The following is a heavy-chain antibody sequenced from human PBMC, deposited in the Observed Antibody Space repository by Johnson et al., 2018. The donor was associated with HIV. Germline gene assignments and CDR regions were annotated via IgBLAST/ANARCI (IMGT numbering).Heavy chain of an antibody. V-gene: IGHV3-30*04. Sequence: QMQLVESGGGVVQPGRSLRLSCAASGFTFSNYAVHWVRQAPGNGLEWVAVISYDGSNKYYADSVKGRFTISRDNSKNTLYLQMNSLRTEDTAVYYCARVRGGTGHGAFDIWGQGTMVTVSS. J-gene: IGHJ3*02. CDR1: GFTFSNYA. CDR2: ISYDGSNK. CDR3: ARVRGGTGHGAFDI.